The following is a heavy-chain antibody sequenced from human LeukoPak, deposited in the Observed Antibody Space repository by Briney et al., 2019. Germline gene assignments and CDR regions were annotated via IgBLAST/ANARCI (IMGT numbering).Heavy chain of an antibody. V-gene: IGHV1-3*03. CDR2: INAGNGNT. CDR1: GYTFTSYT. D-gene: IGHD2-15*01. CDR3: ARSLSGYCSGGSCYRFDY. J-gene: IGHJ4*02. Sequence: ASVKVSCKASGYTFTSYTIHWVRQAPGQRLEWMGWINAGNGNTKYSQEFQDRVTITRNTSISTAYMELSSLRSEDTAVYYCARSLSGYCSGGSCYRFDYWGQGTLVTVSS.